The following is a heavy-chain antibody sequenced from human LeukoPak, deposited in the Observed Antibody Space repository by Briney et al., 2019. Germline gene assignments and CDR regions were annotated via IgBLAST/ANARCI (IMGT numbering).Heavy chain of an antibody. Sequence: GASVKVSCKASGYTFTSYDINWVRPATGQGPEWMGWMNPNSGNTGYAQKFQGRVTMTRNTSISTAYMELSSLRSEDTAVYYCARGLRIAARRTPSYYMDVWGKGTTVTVSS. CDR1: GYTFTSYD. V-gene: IGHV1-8*01. D-gene: IGHD6-6*01. CDR2: MNPNSGNT. J-gene: IGHJ6*03. CDR3: ARGLRIAARRTPSYYMDV.